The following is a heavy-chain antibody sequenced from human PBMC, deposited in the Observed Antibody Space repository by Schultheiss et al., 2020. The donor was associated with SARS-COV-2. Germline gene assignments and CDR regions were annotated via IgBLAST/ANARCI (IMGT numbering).Heavy chain of an antibody. V-gene: IGHV4-4*02. CDR3: ASGRRGSYSFGYYFDY. J-gene: IGHJ4*02. D-gene: IGHD1-26*01. CDR1: GGSISSSNW. Sequence: SETLSLTCAVSGGSISSSNWWSWVRQPPGKGLEWIGEIYHSGSTNYNPSLKSRVTISVDKSKNQFSLKLSSVTAADTAVYYCASGRRGSYSFGYYFDYWGQGTLVTVSS. CDR2: IYHSGST.